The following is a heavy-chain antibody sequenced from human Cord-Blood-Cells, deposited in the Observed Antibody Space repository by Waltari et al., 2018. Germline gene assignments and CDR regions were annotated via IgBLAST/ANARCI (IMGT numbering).Heavy chain of an antibody. CDR3: ARGGGRRSGWYLRDDAFDI. Sequence: QVQLQQWGAGLLKPSETLSLTCAVYGGSFSGYYWSWIRQPPGKGREWIGEIKHSESTNYNPSLKGRVTISVDTSKNQFSLKLSSGTAADTAVYYCARGGGRRSGWYLRDDAFDIWGQGTMVTVSS. CDR2: IKHSEST. J-gene: IGHJ3*02. D-gene: IGHD6-19*01. V-gene: IGHV4-34*01. CDR1: GGSFSGYY.